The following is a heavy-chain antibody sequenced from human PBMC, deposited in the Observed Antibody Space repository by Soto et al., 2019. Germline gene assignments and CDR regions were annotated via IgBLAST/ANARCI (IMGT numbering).Heavy chain of an antibody. CDR1: VFTFSSYG. CDR2: ISYDGSNK. Sequence: GGSLRLSCAASVFTFSSYGMHWVRQAPGKGLEWVAVISYDGSNKYYADSVKGRFTISRDNSKNTLYLQMNSLRAEDTAVYYCAKSLDDYGDYAGQSFDYWGQGTLVTVSS. V-gene: IGHV3-30*18. J-gene: IGHJ4*02. D-gene: IGHD4-17*01. CDR3: AKSLDDYGDYAGQSFDY.